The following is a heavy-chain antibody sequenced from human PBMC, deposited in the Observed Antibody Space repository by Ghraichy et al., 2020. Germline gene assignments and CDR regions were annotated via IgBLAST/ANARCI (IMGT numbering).Heavy chain of an antibody. CDR1: GYTLTELS. Sequence: ASVKVSCKVSGYTLTELSMHWVRQAPGKGLEWMGGFDPEDGETIYAQKFQGRVTMTEDTSTDTAYMELSSLRSEDTAVYYCATDRSYYYDSSGRYYFDYWGQGTLLTVSS. D-gene: IGHD3-22*01. J-gene: IGHJ4*02. CDR3: ATDRSYYYDSSGRYYFDY. CDR2: FDPEDGET. V-gene: IGHV1-24*01.